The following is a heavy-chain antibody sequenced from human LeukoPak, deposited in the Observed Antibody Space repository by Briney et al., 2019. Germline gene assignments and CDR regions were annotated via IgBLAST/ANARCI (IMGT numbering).Heavy chain of an antibody. J-gene: IGHJ4*02. CDR2: ISDSGGGT. CDR3: AKVGVGWVAFEY. CDR1: GFTFSNFA. Sequence: GGSLRLSCAASGFTFSNFAMSWVRQAAGKGLQWVSAISDSGGGTFYADSVKGRFTIYRDNSKNTLYLQMNSLRAEDTAVYYCAKVGVGWVAFEYWGQGTLVTVSS. V-gene: IGHV3-23*01. D-gene: IGHD3-16*01.